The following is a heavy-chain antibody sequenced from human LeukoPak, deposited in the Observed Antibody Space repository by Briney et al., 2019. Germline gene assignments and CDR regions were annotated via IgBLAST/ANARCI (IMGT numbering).Heavy chain of an antibody. CDR3: ARDYDSSGYYGLYYYYMDV. CDR2: ISSSGSTI. CDR1: GFTFSDYY. J-gene: IGHJ6*03. V-gene: IGHV3-11*01. D-gene: IGHD3-22*01. Sequence: PGGSLRLSCAASGFTFSDYYMSWIRQAPGKGLEWVSYISSSGSTIYYADSVKVRFTISRDNAKNSLYLQMNSLRAEDTAVYYCARDYDSSGYYGLYYYYMDVWGKGTTVTVSS.